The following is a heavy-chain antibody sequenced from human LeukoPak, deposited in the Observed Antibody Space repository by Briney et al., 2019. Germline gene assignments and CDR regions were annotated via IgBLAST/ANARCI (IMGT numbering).Heavy chain of an antibody. Sequence: GGTLRLSCAASGFTFSSYGMSWVRQAPGKGLEWVANIKQDGSEKYYVDSVKGRFTISRDNAKNLLYLQMNSLRAEDTAVYYCAREEWELLRYYYYYMDVWGKGTTVTVSS. CDR2: IKQDGSEK. J-gene: IGHJ6*03. D-gene: IGHD1-26*01. V-gene: IGHV3-7*01. CDR1: GFTFSSYG. CDR3: AREEWELLRYYYYYMDV.